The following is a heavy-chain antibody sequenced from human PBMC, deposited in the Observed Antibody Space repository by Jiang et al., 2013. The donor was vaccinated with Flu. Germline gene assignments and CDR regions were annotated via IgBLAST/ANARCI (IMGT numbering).Heavy chain of an antibody. D-gene: IGHD3-10*01. CDR1: GGSFSGYY. J-gene: IGHJ4*02. Sequence: LLKPSETLSLTCAVYGGSFSGYYWSWIRQPPGKGLEWIGEINHSGSTNYNPSLKSRVTISVDTSKNQFSLKLSSVTAADTAVYYCARRSAYYGSGSYWSYWGQGTLVTVSS. V-gene: IGHV4-34*01. CDR2: INHSGST. CDR3: ARRSAYYGSGSYWSY.